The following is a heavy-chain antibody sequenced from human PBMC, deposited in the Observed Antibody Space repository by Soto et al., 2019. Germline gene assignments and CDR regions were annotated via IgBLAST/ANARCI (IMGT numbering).Heavy chain of an antibody. V-gene: IGHV1-69*01. Sequence: QVYLVQSGAEVKKPGSSVKVSCKALRGTFTNYAFSWVRQAPGQGLEWMGGIMPFFGSGNYAQKFQGRINITADESTSSVYLETTSLRSEDTAVYYCARDRAGYYSHFVYWGQGTLVTVSS. D-gene: IGHD3-22*01. CDR2: IMPFFGSG. CDR1: RGTFTNYA. CDR3: ARDRAGYYSHFVY. J-gene: IGHJ4*02.